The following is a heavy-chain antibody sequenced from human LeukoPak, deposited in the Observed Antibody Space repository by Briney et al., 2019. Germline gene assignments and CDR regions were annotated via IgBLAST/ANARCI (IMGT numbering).Heavy chain of an antibody. D-gene: IGHD3-22*01. CDR2: IYPGDSDT. V-gene: IGHV5-51*01. J-gene: IGHJ3*02. Sequence: GESLKISCKGSGYSFTSYWIGRVRQMPGKGLEWMGIIYPGDSDTRYSPSFQGQVTISADKSISTAYLQWSSLKASDTAMYYCARLDSVSSAGGCLDIWGQGTMVTVSS. CDR3: ARLDSVSSAGGCLDI. CDR1: GYSFTSYW.